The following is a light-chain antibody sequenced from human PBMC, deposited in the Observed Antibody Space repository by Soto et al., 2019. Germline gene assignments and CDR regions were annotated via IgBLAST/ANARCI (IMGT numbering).Light chain of an antibody. V-gene: IGKV3-20*01. CDR1: QRVSSSY. CDR2: GAS. Sequence: GVTRSPGQVPLSTGERATLSFRASQRVSSSYLAWYQQKPGQAPRRLIYGASSRATGIPDRCSGSGSGTDFTCTISSLEPSYFAADLCQQYVRAPPETVGPGTKVHIK. CDR3: QQYVRAPPET. J-gene: IGKJ1*01.